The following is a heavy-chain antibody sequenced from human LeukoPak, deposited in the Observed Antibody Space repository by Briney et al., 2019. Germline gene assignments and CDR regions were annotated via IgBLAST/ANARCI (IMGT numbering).Heavy chain of an antibody. D-gene: IGHD5-24*01. Sequence: GGSLRLPCAASGFTVSSNYMSWVRQAPGKGLEWVSLIYSSGNAYYADSVKGRFTISRDNSKNTLFLQMNSLTAEDTAMYYCTRTFLSGDGYKVGYFDYWGQGTLVTVSS. V-gene: IGHV3-53*01. CDR1: GFTVSSNY. CDR2: IYSSGNA. CDR3: TRTFLSGDGYKVGYFDY. J-gene: IGHJ4*02.